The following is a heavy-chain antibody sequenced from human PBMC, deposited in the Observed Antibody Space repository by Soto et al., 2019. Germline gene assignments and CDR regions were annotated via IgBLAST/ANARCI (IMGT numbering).Heavy chain of an antibody. CDR2: INHSGST. CDR1: GGSFSGYY. CDR3: ARGMGAENTFYYYYGMDV. J-gene: IGHJ6*02. D-gene: IGHD3-16*01. Sequence: QVQLQQWGAGLLKPSETLSLTCAVYGGSFSGYYWSWIRQPPGKGLEWIGEINHSGSTNYNPSLKSRVIISVDTSKNQFSLKLSSVTAADTAVYYCARGMGAENTFYYYYGMDVWGQGTTVTVSS. V-gene: IGHV4-34*01.